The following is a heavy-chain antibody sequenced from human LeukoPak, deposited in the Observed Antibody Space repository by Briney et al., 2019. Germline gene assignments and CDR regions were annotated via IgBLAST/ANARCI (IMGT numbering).Heavy chain of an antibody. D-gene: IGHD1-14*01. CDR2: INQGGSDK. V-gene: IGHV3-7*01. J-gene: IGHJ4*02. CDR1: GFTFSGHW. Sequence: GGSLRLPCAASGFTFSGHWMSWVRQAPGKGLEWEANINQGGSDKYYVDSVKGRFTISRDNANNLLYLQMNSLRGEDTAVYYCTRDRSRAEDDWGQGTLVTVSS. CDR3: TRDRSRAEDD.